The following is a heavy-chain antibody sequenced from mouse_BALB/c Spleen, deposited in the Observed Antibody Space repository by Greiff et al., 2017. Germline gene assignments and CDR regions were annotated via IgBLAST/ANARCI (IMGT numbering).Heavy chain of an antibody. CDR3: ATDDGYSWFAY. CDR1: GYSFTGYY. V-gene: IGHV1S34*01. J-gene: IGHJ3*01. D-gene: IGHD2-3*01. Sequence: LVKTGASVKISCKASGYSFTGYYMHWVKQSHGKSLEWIGYISCYNGATSYNQKFKGKATFTVDTSSSTAYMQFNSLTSEDAAVYYCATDDGYSWFAYWGQGTLVTVSA. CDR2: ISCYNGAT.